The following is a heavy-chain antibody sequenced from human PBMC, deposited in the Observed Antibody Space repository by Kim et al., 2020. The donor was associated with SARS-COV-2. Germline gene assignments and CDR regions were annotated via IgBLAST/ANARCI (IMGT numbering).Heavy chain of an antibody. CDR1: GGSISSYY. V-gene: IGHV4-59*13. CDR2: IYYCGSA. J-gene: IGHJ3*02. Sequence: SETLSLTCTVSGGSISSYYWYWIRHPPHQGLEWVGFIYYCGSANYNSTLTLRSTVTIYASTNKNSLTLSPGTATDAAASYYSSAGPLRRLQVDAIFAFD. CDR3: SSAGPLRRLQVDAIFAFD. D-gene: IGHD2-8*01.